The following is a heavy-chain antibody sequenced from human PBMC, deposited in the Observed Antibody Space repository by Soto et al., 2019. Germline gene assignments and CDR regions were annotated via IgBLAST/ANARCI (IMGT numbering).Heavy chain of an antibody. CDR1: GFTFSSYA. J-gene: IGHJ6*02. Sequence: EVQLLESGGGLVQPGGSLRLSCAASGFTFSSYAMSWVRQAPGKGLEWVSAISGSGGSTYYADSVKGRFTISRDNSKNTLYLQMNSLRAEDTAVYYCATEEGIAVAGRPYYYYGMDVWGQGTTVTVSS. CDR3: ATEEGIAVAGRPYYYYGMDV. D-gene: IGHD6-19*01. V-gene: IGHV3-23*01. CDR2: ISGSGGST.